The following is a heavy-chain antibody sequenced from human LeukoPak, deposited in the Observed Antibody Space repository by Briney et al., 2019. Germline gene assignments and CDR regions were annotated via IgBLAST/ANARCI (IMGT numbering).Heavy chain of an antibody. CDR1: GFTSGNHA. D-gene: IGHD3-9*01. CDR2: ISANSETT. Sequence: TGGSLRLSCTASGFTSGNHAMTRGRPPPGKGREWGSSISANSETTYYTDSVRGRFTLSRDNSRNTLFLQMDSLRVEDTAVYHCAPILTGYYSPFDYWGQGTLVTVSS. J-gene: IGHJ4*02. V-gene: IGHV3-23*01. CDR3: APILTGYYSPFDY.